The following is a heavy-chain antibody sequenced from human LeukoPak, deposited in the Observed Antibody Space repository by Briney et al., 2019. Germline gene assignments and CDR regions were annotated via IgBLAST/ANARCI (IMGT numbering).Heavy chain of an antibody. CDR3: AKGTVSLDDAFDI. D-gene: IGHD1-1*01. CDR1: GFTFSSYA. Sequence: QPGGSLTLSCAASGFTFSSYAMSWVRQAPGKGLEWVSSITGSGGSTYYADSVKGRFTISRDNSKNTVYLQMNSLRTEDTAVYYCAKGTVSLDDAFDIWGQGTMVTVSS. V-gene: IGHV3-23*01. J-gene: IGHJ3*02. CDR2: ITGSGGST.